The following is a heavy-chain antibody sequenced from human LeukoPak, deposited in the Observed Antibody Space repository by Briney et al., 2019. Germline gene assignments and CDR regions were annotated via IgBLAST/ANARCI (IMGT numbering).Heavy chain of an antibody. D-gene: IGHD3-22*01. V-gene: IGHV3-48*01. J-gene: IGHJ4*02. Sequence: GGSLRLSCAASGFTFSSFSMNWVRQAPGKGLEWVSYISSSSGTIHYADSVKGRFTISRDNAKNSLYLQMNSLRAEDTALYYCAKVVTLIVVVSPLDYWGQGTLVTVSS. CDR2: ISSSSGTI. CDR1: GFTFSSFS. CDR3: AKVVTLIVVVSPLDY.